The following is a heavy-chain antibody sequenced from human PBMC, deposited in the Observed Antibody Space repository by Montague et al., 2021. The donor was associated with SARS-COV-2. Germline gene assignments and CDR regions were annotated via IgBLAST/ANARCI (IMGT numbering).Heavy chain of an antibody. Sequence: SETLSLTCSVSGYSISSGYYWGWIRQPPGKGLEWVGCISYIGKTYYSPSLKSRLTISLDSSKNQFSLQARSVTAADTAVYYCVRVLDSRVRNYWGQGTLVPVS. CDR3: VRVLDSRVRNY. D-gene: IGHD3/OR15-3a*01. CDR2: ISYIGKT. V-gene: IGHV4-38-2*02. J-gene: IGHJ4*02. CDR1: GYSISSGYY.